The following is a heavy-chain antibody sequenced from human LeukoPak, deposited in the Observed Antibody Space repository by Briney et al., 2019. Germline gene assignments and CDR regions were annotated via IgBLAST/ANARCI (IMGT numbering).Heavy chain of an antibody. Sequence: SETLSLTCAVYGGSFSGYYWSWIRQPPGKGLDWIGEINHSGSTNYNPSLKRRVTISVDTSKNQFSLKLSSVTAADTAVYYCARDHGSGSYYRANPNPFDYWGQGTLVTVSS. CDR1: GGSFSGYY. V-gene: IGHV4-34*01. CDR2: INHSGST. J-gene: IGHJ4*02. CDR3: ARDHGSGSYYRANPNPFDY. D-gene: IGHD3-10*01.